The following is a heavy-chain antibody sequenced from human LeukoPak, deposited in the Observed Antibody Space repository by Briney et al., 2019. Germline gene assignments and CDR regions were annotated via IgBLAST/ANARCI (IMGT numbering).Heavy chain of an antibody. J-gene: IGHJ4*02. V-gene: IGHV3-30*03. D-gene: IGHD1-1*01. CDR1: GFTFSNYG. Sequence: GGSLRLSCAASGFTFSNYGMHWVRHAPGKGREWVAVISYDGSNKNYADSVEGRFTIPRDNSKNTYLQMNSLRPEDTAVYYCATGGTKTATGRMGYWGQGTLVTVSS. CDR2: ISYDGSNK. CDR3: ATGGTKTATGRMGY.